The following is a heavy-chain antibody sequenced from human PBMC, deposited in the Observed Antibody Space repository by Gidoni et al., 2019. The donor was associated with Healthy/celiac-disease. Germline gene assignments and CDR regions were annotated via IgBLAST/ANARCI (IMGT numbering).Heavy chain of an antibody. CDR1: GFTFSSYS. D-gene: IGHD4-17*01. J-gene: IGHJ2*01. CDR3: ARLNGDYENWYFDL. V-gene: IGHV3-48*01. CDR2: ISSSSSTI. Sequence: EVQLVESGGGLVQPGGSLRLSCAASGFTFSSYSMNWVRQAPGKGLEWVSYISSSSSTIYYADSVKGRFTISRDNAKNSRYLQMNSLRAEDTAVYYCARLNGDYENWYFDLWGRGTLVTVSS.